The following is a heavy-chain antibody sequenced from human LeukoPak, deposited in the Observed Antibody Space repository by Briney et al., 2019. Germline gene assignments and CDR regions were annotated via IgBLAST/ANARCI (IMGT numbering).Heavy chain of an antibody. J-gene: IGHJ6*03. D-gene: IGHD1-7*01. CDR3: AINGPGTPPSGYYYYYMDV. V-gene: IGHV3-66*02. CDR2: IYSGGST. CDR1: GFTVSSNY. Sequence: GGSLRLSCAASGFTVSSNYMSWVRQAPGKGLEWVSVIYSGGSTYYADSVKGRFTISRDNSKNTLYLQMNSLRAEDTAVYYCAINGPGTPPSGYYYYYMDVWGKGTTVTVSS.